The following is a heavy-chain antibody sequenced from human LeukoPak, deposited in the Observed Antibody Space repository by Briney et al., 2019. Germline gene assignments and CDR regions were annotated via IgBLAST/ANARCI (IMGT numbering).Heavy chain of an antibody. Sequence: GGSLRLSCAASGFTFSDYYMSWIRQAPGKGLEWVSYISSSGSTIYYADSVKGRFTISRDNAKNSLYLQMNSLRAEDTAVYCCARNVVYYYMDVWGKGTTVTVSS. CDR2: ISSSGSTI. CDR3: ARNVVYYYMDV. J-gene: IGHJ6*03. CDR1: GFTFSDYY. D-gene: IGHD2-21*01. V-gene: IGHV3-11*01.